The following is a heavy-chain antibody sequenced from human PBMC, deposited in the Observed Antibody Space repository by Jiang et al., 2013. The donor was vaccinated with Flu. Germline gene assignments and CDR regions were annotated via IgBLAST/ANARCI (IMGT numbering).Heavy chain of an antibody. CDR1: GGSMNNFY. J-gene: IGHJ3*02. D-gene: IGHD3-10*01. CDR2: INSGEIT. Sequence: PGLVKPSETLSLSCTVSGGSMNNFYWSWIRRSAGKGLEWIGRINSGEITNYNPSLKSRVTLSVDTSKNQFSLRLISVTAADTAVYYCAKDVTYGTVAAFDIWGQGTVVTVSS. V-gene: IGHV4-4*07. CDR3: AKDVTYGTVAAFDI.